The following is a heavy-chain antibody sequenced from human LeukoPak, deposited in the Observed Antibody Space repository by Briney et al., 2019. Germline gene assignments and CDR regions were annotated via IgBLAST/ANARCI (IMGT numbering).Heavy chain of an antibody. D-gene: IGHD2-2*01. J-gene: IGHJ4*02. V-gene: IGHV3-48*03. CDR2: IGSSDNTT. CDR3: ARDHMHCSSTSCYEPELVDY. Sequence: GGSLRLSCVASGFTFSSYEMNWVRQAPGKGLEWLSYIGSSDNTTHYADSVKGRFTISRDNAKNSLYLQMNSLRVEDTAVYYCARDHMHCSSTSCYEPELVDYWGQGTLVTVSS. CDR1: GFTFSSYE.